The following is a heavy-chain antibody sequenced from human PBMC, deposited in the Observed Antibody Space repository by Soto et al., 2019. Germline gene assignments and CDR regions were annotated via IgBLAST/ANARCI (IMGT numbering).Heavy chain of an antibody. V-gene: IGHV3-53*04. CDR3: ARFLALKGLDY. CDR1: GFSVNSNY. J-gene: IGHJ4*02. D-gene: IGHD3-3*02. CDR2: IYSAGTT. Sequence: GGSLRLSCAASGFSVNSNYMSWVRQAPGKGLEWVSGIYSAGTTYYGDSVKGRFTISRHNSKNTLYLQMNSLRAEDTAVYYCARFLALKGLDYWGQGSLVTVSS.